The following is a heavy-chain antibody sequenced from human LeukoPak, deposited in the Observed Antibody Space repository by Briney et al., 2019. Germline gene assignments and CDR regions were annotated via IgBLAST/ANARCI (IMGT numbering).Heavy chain of an antibody. CDR2: IKSKSDGGTT. CDR1: GFTFSSYW. Sequence: PGGSLRLSCVASGFTFSSYWMSWVRQAPGKGLEWVGRIKSKSDGGTTDYAAPVKGRFTISRDDSKNTLFLQVNSLKIEDTAVYYCTTVTLRPVGLWGQGTLVTVSS. J-gene: IGHJ4*02. CDR3: TTVTLRPVGL. V-gene: IGHV3-15*05. D-gene: IGHD3-10*01.